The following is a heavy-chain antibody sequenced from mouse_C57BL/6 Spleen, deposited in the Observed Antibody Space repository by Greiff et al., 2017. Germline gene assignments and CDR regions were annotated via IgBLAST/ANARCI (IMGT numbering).Heavy chain of an antibody. CDR1: GYAFTNYL. D-gene: IGHD1-3*01. J-gene: IGHJ3*01. Sequence: VQLQQSGAELVRPGTSVKVSCKASGYAFTNYLLEWVKQRPGQGLEWIGVLNPGSGGTNYNEQFKGKATLTADKSSSTTYMQLSSLTAEDSAVYVCARSGYRGGCAYWGQGALVTVSA. CDR2: LNPGSGGT. V-gene: IGHV1-54*01. CDR3: ARSGYRGGCAY.